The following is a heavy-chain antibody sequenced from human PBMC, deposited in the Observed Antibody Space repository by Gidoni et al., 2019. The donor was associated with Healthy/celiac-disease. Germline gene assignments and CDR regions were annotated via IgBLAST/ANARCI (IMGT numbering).Heavy chain of an antibody. Sequence: EVQLVESGGGLVQPGGSLRLSCSASGFTFSSSAMHWVRQATGKGLEYVSAMSSNGGSTYYADSVKGRFTISRDNSKNTLYLQMSSLRAEDTAVYYCVKGIRTAMVLDLFDYWGQGTLVTVSS. D-gene: IGHD5-18*01. CDR3: VKGIRTAMVLDLFDY. J-gene: IGHJ4*02. V-gene: IGHV3-64D*06. CDR1: GFTFSSSA. CDR2: MSSNGGST.